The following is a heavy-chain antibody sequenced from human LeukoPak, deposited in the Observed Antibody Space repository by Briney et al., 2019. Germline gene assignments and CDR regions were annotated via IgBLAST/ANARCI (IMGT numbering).Heavy chain of an antibody. CDR2: VYPGDSDT. CDR1: GSNFTSYW. D-gene: IGHD4-17*01. CDR3: ARLSNGGDYSFGF. Sequence: GESLKISCQGSGSNFTSYWIGWVRQLPGKGLEWMGIVYPGDSDTKYSPSFQGQVTISADKSISTAYLQWSSVKASDTAMYYCARLSNGGDYSFGFWGQGTLVTVSS. J-gene: IGHJ4*02. V-gene: IGHV5-51*01.